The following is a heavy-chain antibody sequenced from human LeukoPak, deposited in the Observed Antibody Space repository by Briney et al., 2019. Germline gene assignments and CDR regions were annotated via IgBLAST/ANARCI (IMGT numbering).Heavy chain of an antibody. D-gene: IGHD3-10*01. CDR2: IYSGGST. CDR3: ARSTLWFGADY. CDR1: GFTVSSNY. J-gene: IGHJ4*02. Sequence: GGSLRLSCAASGFTVSSNYMSWVRQAPGKGLEWVSVIYSGGSTYYADSVRGRFTISRDNSKNTLYLQMNSLRAEDTAVYYCARSTLWFGADYWGQGTLVTVSS. V-gene: IGHV3-53*01.